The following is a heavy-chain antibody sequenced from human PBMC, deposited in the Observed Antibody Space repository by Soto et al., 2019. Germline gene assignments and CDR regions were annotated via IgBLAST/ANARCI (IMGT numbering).Heavy chain of an antibody. V-gene: IGHV3-30*18. CDR2: ISSHRRTQ. Sequence: QPGGSLRLSCATSGFTFSTYRMHWVRQAPGKGLEWVAVISSHRRTQYYADSVKGRFTISRDNSKNTLYLLMNSLRAEDTAVYYCAKELTMYSSTWDFDYWGHGT. J-gene: IGHJ4*01. CDR3: AKELTMYSSTWDFDY. CDR1: GFTFSTYR. D-gene: IGHD6-13*01.